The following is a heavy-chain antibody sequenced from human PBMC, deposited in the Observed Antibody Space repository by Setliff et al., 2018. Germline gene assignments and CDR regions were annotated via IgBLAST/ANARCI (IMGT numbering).Heavy chain of an antibody. CDR2: IHYSGGT. V-gene: IGHV4-59*02. J-gene: IGHJ5*02. CDR1: GGSVDRDY. Sequence: SETLSLTCSVSGGSVDRDYWSWIRQPPGKGLEWIGYIHYSGGTNYNPSLKNRVSISLDTSKNQFSLNLNSVTAADTAVYFCARDTPHDPVSSNWYRNWFDPWGQGILVTVSS. D-gene: IGHD6-13*01. CDR3: ARDTPHDPVSSNWYRNWFDP.